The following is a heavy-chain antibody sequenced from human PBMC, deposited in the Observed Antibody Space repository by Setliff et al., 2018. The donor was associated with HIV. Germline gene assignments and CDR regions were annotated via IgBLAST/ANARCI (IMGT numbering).Heavy chain of an antibody. V-gene: IGHV1-3*01. Sequence: ASVKVSCKASGYSFTSSTIHWVRQAPGQRLEWMGWINAGNGNTKYSQKFRGRVTFTRDTSASTAYMELSGLGFEDTAVYYCARLSSAAMWGGGAFDIWGQGTLVTVSS. J-gene: IGHJ3*02. CDR3: ARLSSAAMWGGGAFDI. CDR1: GYSFTSST. D-gene: IGHD2-2*01. CDR2: INAGNGNT.